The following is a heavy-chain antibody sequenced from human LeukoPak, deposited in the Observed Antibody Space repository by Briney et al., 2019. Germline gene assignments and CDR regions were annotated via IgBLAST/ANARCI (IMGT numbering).Heavy chain of an antibody. Sequence: GGSLRLSCAASGFTFSSYSMNWVRQAPGKGLEWVSFIRSSSSTIYYADSVKGRFTISRDNSKNTLYLQMNSLRAEDTAVYYCAFLGYWGQGTLVTVSS. CDR1: GFTFSSYS. J-gene: IGHJ4*02. CDR2: IRSSSSTI. CDR3: AFLGY. V-gene: IGHV3-48*01. D-gene: IGHD2/OR15-2a*01.